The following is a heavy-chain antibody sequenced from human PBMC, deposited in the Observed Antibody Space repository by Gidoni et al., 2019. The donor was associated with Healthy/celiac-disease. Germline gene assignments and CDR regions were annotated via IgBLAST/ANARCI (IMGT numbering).Heavy chain of an antibody. Sequence: QVQLQESGPGLVKPSETLSLTCTVSGGSISSYYWSWIRQPPGKGLEWIGYIYYSGSTNYNPSLKSRVTISVDTSKNQFSLKLSSVTAADTAVYYCARGDCSSTSCYFGYYYYGMDVWGQGTTXTXSS. J-gene: IGHJ6*02. V-gene: IGHV4-59*01. CDR1: GGSISSYY. CDR2: IYYSGST. D-gene: IGHD2-2*01. CDR3: ARGDCSSTSCYFGYYYYGMDV.